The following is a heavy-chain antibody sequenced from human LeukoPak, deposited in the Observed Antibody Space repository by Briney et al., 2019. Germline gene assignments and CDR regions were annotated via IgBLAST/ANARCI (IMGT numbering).Heavy chain of an antibody. CDR2: IRGKENSFAT. D-gene: IGHD1-26*01. V-gene: IGHV3-73*01. J-gene: IGHJ4*02. CDR3: TRHELGEPGDY. Sequence: GGSLRLSCAASGFIFSDSAIHWVRQASGKGLEWVGRIRGKENSFATAYGASAQGRFTISRDESKNTAYLQMNSLKIEDTALYYCTRHELGEPGDYWGQGTLVTVSS. CDR1: GFIFSDSA.